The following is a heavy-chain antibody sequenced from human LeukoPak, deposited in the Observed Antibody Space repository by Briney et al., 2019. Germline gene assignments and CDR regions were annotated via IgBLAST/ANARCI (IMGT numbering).Heavy chain of an antibody. J-gene: IGHJ6*03. V-gene: IGHV4-59*01. CDR2: IYYSGST. CDR3: ANGVYYYYMDV. CDR1: GGSISSYY. D-gene: IGHD5-24*01. Sequence: SETLSLTCTVSGGSISSYYWSWIRQPPGKGLQWIGYIYYSGSTNYNPSLRSRVTISVVTSKNQFSLKLSSVTAADTAVYYCANGVYYYYMDVWGKGTTVTVSS.